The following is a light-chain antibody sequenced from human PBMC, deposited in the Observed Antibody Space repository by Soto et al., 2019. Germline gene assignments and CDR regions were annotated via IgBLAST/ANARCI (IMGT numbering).Light chain of an antibody. CDR3: QLYSGSPWT. Sequence: IVLTQSPGTLSLSPGERATLSCRASQSISHKYLAWYQHEPGQAPRLLIHGVSIRATGIPDRFSGSGSGTDFTLTISRLEPEDFAVYYCQLYSGSPWTFGQGTKVEIK. J-gene: IGKJ1*01. CDR2: GVS. V-gene: IGKV3-20*01. CDR1: QSISHKY.